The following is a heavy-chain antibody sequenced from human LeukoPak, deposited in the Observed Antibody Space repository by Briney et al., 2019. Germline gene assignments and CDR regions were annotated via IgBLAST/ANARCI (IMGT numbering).Heavy chain of an antibody. CDR2: INPNSGGT. D-gene: IGHD3-9*01. Sequence: GASVKVSCKASGYTFTSYGISWVRQAPGQGLEWMGWINPNSGGTNYAQKFQGRVTMTRDTSISTAYMELSRLRSDDTAVYYCARGLRHYDILTGYGYWGQGTLVTVSS. J-gene: IGHJ4*02. CDR3: ARGLRHYDILTGYGY. V-gene: IGHV1-2*02. CDR1: GYTFTSYG.